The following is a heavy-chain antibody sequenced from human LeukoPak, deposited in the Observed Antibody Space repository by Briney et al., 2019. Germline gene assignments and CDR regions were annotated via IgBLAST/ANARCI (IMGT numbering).Heavy chain of an antibody. V-gene: IGHV4-38-2*02. J-gene: IGHJ5*02. CDR2: IYHSGST. CDR1: GYSISSGYY. D-gene: IGHD6-13*01. CDR3: ARAYRSSWYANWFDP. Sequence: PSETLSLTCTVSGYSISSGYYWGWIRQPPGKGLEWIGSIYHSGSTYYNPSLKSRVTISVDTSKNQFSLRLSSVTAADTAVYFCARAYRSSWYANWFDPWGQGTLVTVSS.